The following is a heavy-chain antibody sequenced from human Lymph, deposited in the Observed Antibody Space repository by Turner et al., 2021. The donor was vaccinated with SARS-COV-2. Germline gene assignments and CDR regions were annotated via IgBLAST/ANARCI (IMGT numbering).Heavy chain of an antibody. CDR2: ISYDGSNK. Sequence: QVQLVESGGGVVQPCGSLRLSCAASGFTFSSYAMHWVRQAPGKGLEWVALISYDGSNKYYADSVKGRFTITRDNSKNTLYLQMNSLRAEDTAVYYCARDVGAALDYWGQGTLVTVSS. J-gene: IGHJ4*02. CDR1: GFTFSSYA. V-gene: IGHV3-30-3*01. CDR3: ARDVGAALDY. D-gene: IGHD6-25*01.